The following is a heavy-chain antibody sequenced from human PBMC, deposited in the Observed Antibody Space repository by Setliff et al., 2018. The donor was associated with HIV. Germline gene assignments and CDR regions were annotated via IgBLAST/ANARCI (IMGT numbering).Heavy chain of an antibody. Sequence: KASETLSLTCAVYGRSFSGYYWNWIRQSPGKGLEWIGEINHSGGTNYNPSLKSRVTMSIDTSKNQFSLNVSSVTAADTAVYYCARGWGHDGFDFWGQGTMVTGSS. V-gene: IGHV4-34*01. D-gene: IGHD7-27*01. CDR3: ARGWGHDGFDF. CDR1: GRSFSGYY. J-gene: IGHJ3*01. CDR2: INHSGGT.